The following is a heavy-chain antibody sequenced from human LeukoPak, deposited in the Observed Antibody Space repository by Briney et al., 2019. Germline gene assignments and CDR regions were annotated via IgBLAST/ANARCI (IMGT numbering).Heavy chain of an antibody. Sequence: GGSLRLSCVASGFTFSSRDWMTWVRQAPGKGLEWVANIKQDGSEKNYVDSVRGRFTISRDNAKNSVDLQMNSLRVEDTAVYYCARDHEGVVGTTGGVDYWGQGTLVTVSS. D-gene: IGHD1-26*01. V-gene: IGHV3-7*01. CDR1: GFTFSSRDW. CDR2: IKQDGSEK. CDR3: ARDHEGVVGTTGGVDY. J-gene: IGHJ4*02.